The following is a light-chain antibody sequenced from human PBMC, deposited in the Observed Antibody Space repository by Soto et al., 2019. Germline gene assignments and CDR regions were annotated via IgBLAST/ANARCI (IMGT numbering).Light chain of an antibody. CDR1: SSDIGAYNY. Sequence: QSALTQPASVSGSPGQSITISCTGSSSDIGAYNYVSWFQQYPGKAPKLIISEVSNRPSGVSNRFSGSKSGTAASLTISGLQTEDEADYFCFSFTTYRTHVFGTGTKLTVL. V-gene: IGLV2-14*01. J-gene: IGLJ1*01. CDR2: EVS. CDR3: FSFTTYRTHV.